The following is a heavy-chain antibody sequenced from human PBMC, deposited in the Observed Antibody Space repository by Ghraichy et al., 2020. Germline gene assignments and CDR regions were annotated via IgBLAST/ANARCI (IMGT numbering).Heavy chain of an antibody. CDR1: GGSFSGYY. Sequence: SETLSLTCAVYGGSFSGYYWSWIRQPPGKGLEWIGEINHSGSTNYNPSLKSRVTISVDTSKNQFSLKLSSVTAADTAVYYCARGIAARPVRYFQHWGQGTLVTVSS. CDR2: INHSGST. D-gene: IGHD6-6*01. V-gene: IGHV4-34*01. CDR3: ARGIAARPVRYFQH. J-gene: IGHJ1*01.